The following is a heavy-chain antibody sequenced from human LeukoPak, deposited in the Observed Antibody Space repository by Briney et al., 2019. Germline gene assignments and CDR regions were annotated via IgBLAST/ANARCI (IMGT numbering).Heavy chain of an antibody. D-gene: IGHD3-10*01. J-gene: IGHJ6*02. V-gene: IGHV3-23*01. CDR2: ISGSGGST. CDR1: GFTFSSYA. CDR3: AKGYYYGSGSYYPFDV. Sequence: GGSLRLSCAASGFTFSSYAMSWVRQAPGKGLEWVSAISGSGGSTYYADSVKGLFTISRDNSKNTLYLQMNSLRAEDTAVYYCAKGYYYGSGSYYPFDVWGQGTTVTVSS.